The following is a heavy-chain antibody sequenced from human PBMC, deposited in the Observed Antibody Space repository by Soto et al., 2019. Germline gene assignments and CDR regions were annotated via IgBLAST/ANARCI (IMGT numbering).Heavy chain of an antibody. CDR3: AHSLIGYYYDSSGSNWFDP. Sequence: SGPTLVNPTQTLTLTCNFSGFSLSTTGVGVGWIRQPPGKALEWLALIYWDDDKRYSPSLKSRLTITKDTSKNQVVLTMTNMDPVDTATYYCAHSLIGYYYDSSGSNWFDPWGQGPLVTVSS. CDR1: GFSLSTTGVG. V-gene: IGHV2-5*02. J-gene: IGHJ5*02. D-gene: IGHD3-22*01. CDR2: IYWDDDK.